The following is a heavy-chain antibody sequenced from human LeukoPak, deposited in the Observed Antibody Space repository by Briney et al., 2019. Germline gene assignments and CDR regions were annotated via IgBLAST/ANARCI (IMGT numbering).Heavy chain of an antibody. Sequence: SETLSLTCAVYGGSFSGYYWSWIRQPPGKGLEWIGEINHSGSTNYNPSLKSRVTISVDTSENQFPLKLSSVTAADTAVYYCARWVTGLDYWGQGTLVTVSS. V-gene: IGHV4-34*01. CDR2: INHSGST. CDR3: ARWVTGLDY. D-gene: IGHD2-21*02. J-gene: IGHJ4*02. CDR1: GGSFSGYY.